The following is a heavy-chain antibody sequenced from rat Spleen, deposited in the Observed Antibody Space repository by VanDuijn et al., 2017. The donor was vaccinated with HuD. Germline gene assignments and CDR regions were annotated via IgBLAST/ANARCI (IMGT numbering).Heavy chain of an antibody. D-gene: IGHD1-11*01. CDR2: ISTSGGSI. Sequence: EVQLVESGGGLVQPGRSLKLSCVASGFTYSNYWMSWFRQAPRKGLEWVASISTSGGSIYYPDSVKGRFTISRDNAQNTLYLQIISLRSEDTATYYCTREGHYGPYWYFDFWGPGTMVTVSS. V-gene: IGHV5-31*01. J-gene: IGHJ1*01. CDR3: TREGHYGPYWYFDF. CDR1: GFTYSNYW.